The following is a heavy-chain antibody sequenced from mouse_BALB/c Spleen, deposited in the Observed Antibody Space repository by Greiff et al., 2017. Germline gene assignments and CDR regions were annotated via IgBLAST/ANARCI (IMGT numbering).Heavy chain of an antibody. CDR2: IYPGSGST. CDR3: ARRDYCGSNYDYLDY. CDR1: GYIITDYY. J-gene: IGHJ2*01. Sequence: VQLQQSGAELARPGASVKLSCKASGYIITDYYISWVKQRTGQGLKWIGEIYPGSGSTYYNEKFKGKATLTADKSSSTAFMQLSSLTSDDSAVYFCARRDYCGSNYDYLDYWGQGTTLTVSA. V-gene: IGHV1-77*01. D-gene: IGHD1-1*01.